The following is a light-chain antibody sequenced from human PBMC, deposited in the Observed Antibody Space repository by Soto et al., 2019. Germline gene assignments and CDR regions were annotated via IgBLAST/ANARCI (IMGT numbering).Light chain of an antibody. CDR3: QQGYSTPADS. V-gene: IGKV1-39*01. J-gene: IGKJ2*01. CDR1: QSISNS. Sequence: DIQMTQSPSSLSACVGDRVTITCRASQSISNSVNWYQQKPGKVPKLLVSATSRLQSGVPSRFIGSGSGTDFTLTITSLQPEDFASYYCQQGYSTPADSFGQGTKLEIK. CDR2: ATS.